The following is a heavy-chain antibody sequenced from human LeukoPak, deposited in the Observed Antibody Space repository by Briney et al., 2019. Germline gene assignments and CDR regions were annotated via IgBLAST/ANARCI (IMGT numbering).Heavy chain of an antibody. J-gene: IGHJ4*02. D-gene: IGHD3-22*01. V-gene: IGHV1-18*01. Sequence: ASVKVSCKASGYTFTSYGISWVRQAPRQGLEWMGWISAYNGNTNYAQKLQGRVTMPTDTSTSTAYMELRSLRSDDTAVYYCARGLGYYDSSGYYYERYFDYWGQGTLVTVSS. CDR1: GYTFTSYG. CDR3: ARGLGYYDSSGYYYERYFDY. CDR2: ISAYNGNT.